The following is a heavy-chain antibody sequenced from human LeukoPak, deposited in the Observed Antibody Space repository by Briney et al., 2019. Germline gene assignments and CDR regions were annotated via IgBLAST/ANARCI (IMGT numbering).Heavy chain of an antibody. Sequence: PGRSLRLSCTASGFTFGDYAMSWVRQAPGKGLEWVGFIRSKAYGGTTEHAASVKGRFTISRDDSKSIAYLEMNSLKTEDSAVYYCARPGYGHGNNWGFDYWGQGTLVTVSS. D-gene: IGHD5-18*01. V-gene: IGHV3-49*04. CDR1: GFTFGDYA. J-gene: IGHJ4*02. CDR2: IRSKAYGGTT. CDR3: ARPGYGHGNNWGFDY.